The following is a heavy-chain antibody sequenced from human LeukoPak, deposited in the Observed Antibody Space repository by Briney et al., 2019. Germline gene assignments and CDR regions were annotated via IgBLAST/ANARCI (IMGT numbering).Heavy chain of an antibody. Sequence: GGSLRLSCAASGFTFSSYAMSWVGQAPGKGLEWVSAISGSGGSTYYADSVKGRFTISRDNSKNTLYLQMNSLRAEDTAVYYCAKDYYDFWSGNHKGYFDYWGQGTLVTVSS. CDR1: GFTFSSYA. D-gene: IGHD3-3*01. V-gene: IGHV3-23*01. CDR2: ISGSGGST. CDR3: AKDYYDFWSGNHKGYFDY. J-gene: IGHJ4*02.